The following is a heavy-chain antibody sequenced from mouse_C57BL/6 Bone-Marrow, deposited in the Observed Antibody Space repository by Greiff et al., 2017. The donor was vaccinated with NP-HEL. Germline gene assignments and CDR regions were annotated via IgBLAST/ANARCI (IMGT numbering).Heavy chain of an antibody. D-gene: IGHD2-5*01. CDR1: GFTFSSYG. CDR3: ARHYYSNYFDY. V-gene: IGHV5-6*01. CDR2: ISSGGSYT. Sequence: EVKLVESGGDLVKPGGSLKLSCAASGFTFSSYGMPWVRQTPDKGLEWVATISSGGSYTYYPDSVKGRFTISRDNAKNTLYLQMSSLKSEDTAMYYCARHYYSNYFDYWGQGTTLTVSS. J-gene: IGHJ2*01.